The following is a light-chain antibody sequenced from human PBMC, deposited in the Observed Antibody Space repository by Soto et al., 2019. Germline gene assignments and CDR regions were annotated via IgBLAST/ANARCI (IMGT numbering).Light chain of an antibody. V-gene: IGKV3-11*01. Sequence: IVLTQSPVTLALSPGESAVLSCRASQSVSTSLAWYQHKPGQAPRLFIYDASKRAPGIPARFTGSGSGTDCTLTISSLEPEDIAVYYCQARDVWPSFGQGTKVEIK. CDR2: DAS. CDR1: QSVSTS. J-gene: IGKJ1*01. CDR3: QARDVWPS.